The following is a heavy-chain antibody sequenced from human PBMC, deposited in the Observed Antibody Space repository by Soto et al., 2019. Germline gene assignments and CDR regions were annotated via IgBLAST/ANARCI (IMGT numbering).Heavy chain of an antibody. CDR1: GFTVSSNY. CDR3: ARDPPATRHGMDV. V-gene: IGHV3-53*02. J-gene: IGHJ6*02. CDR2: IYSGGST. Sequence: EVQLVETGGGLIKPGGSLRLSCAASGFTVSSNYMSWVRKATGKGLEWGSVIYSGGSTYYADSVRGRFTLSRDNSKNTMYLQMKSLRAEDTAVYYCARDPPATRHGMDVWGQGTTVTVSS.